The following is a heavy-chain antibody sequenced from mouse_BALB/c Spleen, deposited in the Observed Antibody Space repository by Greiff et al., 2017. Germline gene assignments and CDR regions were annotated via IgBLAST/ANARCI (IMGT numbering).Heavy chain of an antibody. V-gene: IGHV1S81*02. D-gene: IGHD1-2*01. CDR3: ARGVRPAY. J-gene: IGHJ3*01. CDR1: GYTFTSYY. CDR2: INPSNGGT. Sequence: VQLQQSGAELVKPGASVKLSCKASGYTFTSYYMYWVKQRPGQGLEWIGEINPSNGGTNFNEKFKSKATLTVDKSSSTAYMQLSSLTSQDSAVYYCARGVRPAYWGQGTLVTFSA.